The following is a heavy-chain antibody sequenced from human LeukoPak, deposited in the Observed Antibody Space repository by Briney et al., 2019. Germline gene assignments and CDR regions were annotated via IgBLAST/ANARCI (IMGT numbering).Heavy chain of an antibody. J-gene: IGHJ3*02. V-gene: IGHV1-69*13. D-gene: IGHD4-11*01. CDR1: GYTFTDYY. Sequence: GASVKVSCKASGYTFTDYYMHWVRQAPGQGLEWMGGILPIFGTTNYAQKFQGRVTITADESTSTAYMELSSLRSEDTAVYYCARPHGATVTILNAFDIWGQGTMVTVSS. CDR2: ILPIFGTT. CDR3: ARPHGATVTILNAFDI.